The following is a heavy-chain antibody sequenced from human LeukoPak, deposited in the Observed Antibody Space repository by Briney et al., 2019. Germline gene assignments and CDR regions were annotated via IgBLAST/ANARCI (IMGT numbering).Heavy chain of an antibody. J-gene: IGHJ4*02. CDR3: ARVSVRGVDRIFDY. V-gene: IGHV3-53*01. CDR2: IYSGGST. Sequence: GGSLRLSCAASGFTVSSNYMSWVRQAPGKGLEWVSVIYSGGSTYYTDSATGRFTISRDNSKTTPYRQMNSLGAGDTAVYYWARVSVRGVDRIFDYWGQGTLVTVSS. D-gene: IGHD3-10*01. CDR1: GFTVSSNY.